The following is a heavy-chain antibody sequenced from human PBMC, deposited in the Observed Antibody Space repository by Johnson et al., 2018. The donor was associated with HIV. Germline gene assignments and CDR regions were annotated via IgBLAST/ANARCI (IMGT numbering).Heavy chain of an antibody. CDR1: GFTFSNAW. Sequence: EVQLVESGGGLVKPGGSLRLSCAASGFTFSNAWMNWVRQAPGKGLVWVARLYSDGTDPAYADSVKGRFTISRDNAKRTLYLQMNSLRAEDTAVYYCARDHRAYCGGDCYSDAFDIWGQGTLVAVSS. J-gene: IGHJ3*02. D-gene: IGHD2-21*02. CDR2: LYSDGTDP. V-gene: IGHV3-74*03. CDR3: ARDHRAYCGGDCYSDAFDI.